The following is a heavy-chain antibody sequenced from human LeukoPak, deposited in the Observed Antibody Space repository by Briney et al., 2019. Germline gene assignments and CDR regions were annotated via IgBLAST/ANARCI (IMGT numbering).Heavy chain of an antibody. Sequence: GGSLRLSCAASGFTFSSYAMHWVRQAPGKGLEWVAVISYDGSNKYYADSVKGRFTISRDNSKNTLYLQMNSLRAEDTAVYYCARAGDPYIVVVPAAHFDYWGQGTLVTVSS. D-gene: IGHD2-2*01. CDR3: ARAGDPYIVVVPAAHFDY. J-gene: IGHJ4*02. CDR1: GFTFSSYA. CDR2: ISYDGSNK. V-gene: IGHV3-30-3*01.